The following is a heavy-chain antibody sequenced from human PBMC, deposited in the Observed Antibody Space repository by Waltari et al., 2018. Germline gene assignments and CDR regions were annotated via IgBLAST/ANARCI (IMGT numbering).Heavy chain of an antibody. V-gene: IGHV1-69*12. CDR2: IIPIFGTAP. D-gene: IGHD3-16*01. J-gene: IGHJ5*02. CDR3: ARRQLGGAFDP. CDR1: GGTFGSYA. Sequence: QVQLVQSGAEVRKPGTSLKVSCKASGGTFGSYAITWVRPAPGEGLEWMGGIIPIFGTAPNYAQKFQGRLTITADEFTATVYMDLNSLRSDDTAVYYCARRQLGGAFDPWGQGTLVSVSS.